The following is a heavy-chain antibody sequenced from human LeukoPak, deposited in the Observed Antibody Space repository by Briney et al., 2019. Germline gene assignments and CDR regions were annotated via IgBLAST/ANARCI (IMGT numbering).Heavy chain of an antibody. CDR2: ISYDGSNK. CDR3: ARDSGYSSSWYISY. J-gene: IGHJ4*02. Sequence: GGSLRLSCTASGFTFSTYAMHWVRQAPGKGLEWVALISYDGSNKYYADSVKGRFIISRDNSKNTLYLQMNSLRAEDTAMYYCARDSGYSSSWYISYWGQGTLVTVSS. D-gene: IGHD6-13*01. V-gene: IGHV3-30*04. CDR1: GFTFSTYA.